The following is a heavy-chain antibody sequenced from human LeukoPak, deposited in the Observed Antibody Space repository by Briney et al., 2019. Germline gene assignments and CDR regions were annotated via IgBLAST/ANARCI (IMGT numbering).Heavy chain of an antibody. CDR3: ARGANWFDP. Sequence: SETLSLTCTVSGASISTYYWSWIRQPPGKGLEWIGYIYYSGSTNYNPSLKSRLTISVDTSKNQFSLKLNSVTATDTAVYYCARGANWFDPWGQGTLATVSS. V-gene: IGHV4-59*01. J-gene: IGHJ5*02. CDR1: GASISTYY. CDR2: IYYSGST.